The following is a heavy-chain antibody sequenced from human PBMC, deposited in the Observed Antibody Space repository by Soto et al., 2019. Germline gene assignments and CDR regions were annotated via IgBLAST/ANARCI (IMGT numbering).Heavy chain of an antibody. CDR2: ISYDGSNK. V-gene: IGHV3-30-3*01. CDR1: GFSFSSYA. D-gene: IGHD2-15*01. Sequence: GGSLRLSCAASGFSFSSYAMHWVRQAPGKGLEWVAVISYDGSNKYYADSVKGRFTISRDNSKNTLYLQMNSLRADDTALYYCARDRWFDGMDVWGQGTTVTVSS. J-gene: IGHJ6*02. CDR3: ARDRWFDGMDV.